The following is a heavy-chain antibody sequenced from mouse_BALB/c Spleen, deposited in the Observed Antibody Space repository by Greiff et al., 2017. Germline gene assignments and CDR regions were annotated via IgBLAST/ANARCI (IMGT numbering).Heavy chain of an antibody. D-gene: IGHD2-3*01. CDR2: ISYSGST. Sequence: EVKLMESGPSLVKPSQTLSLTCSVTGDSITSGYWNWIRKFPGNKLEYMGYISYSGSTYYNPSLKSRISITRDTSKNQYYLQLNSVTTEDTATYYCARGDGYYPYYFDYWGQGTTLTVSS. CDR1: GDSITSGY. CDR3: ARGDGYYPYYFDY. J-gene: IGHJ2*01. V-gene: IGHV3-8*02.